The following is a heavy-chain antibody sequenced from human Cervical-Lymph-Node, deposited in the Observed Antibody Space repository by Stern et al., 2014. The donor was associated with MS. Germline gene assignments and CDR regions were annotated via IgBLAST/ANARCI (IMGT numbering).Heavy chain of an antibody. V-gene: IGHV2-70*01. J-gene: IGHJ3*02. Sequence: QVTLKESGPALVKPTQTLTLTCTFSGFSLTTSGMCVSWIRQPPGKALEXLSFIDWDDDKSYNTSLKTRLAIFKDTSKNQVVLTMTNMDPVDTATYYCARFYSSSSFADAFDIWGQGTMVTVSS. CDR1: GFSLTTSGMC. CDR2: IDWDDDK. CDR3: ARFYSSSSFADAFDI. D-gene: IGHD6-6*01.